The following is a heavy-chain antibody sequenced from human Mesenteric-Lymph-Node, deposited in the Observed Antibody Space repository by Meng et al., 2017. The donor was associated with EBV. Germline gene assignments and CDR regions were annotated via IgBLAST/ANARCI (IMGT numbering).Heavy chain of an antibody. J-gene: IGHJ4*02. CDR3: ARDLGYSGYYPAY. CDR1: GDCVSSGSKY. Sequence: QGQLQESGLGLVKPSETLSLTCTVSGDCVSSGSKYWGWIRQSPGKGLEWIGYMYYSGITKYNPSLKSRVTISVDTSKNQFSLKLSSVTAADTALYYCARDLGYSGYYPAYWGQGTLVTVSS. CDR2: MYYSGIT. V-gene: IGHV4-61*01. D-gene: IGHD5-12*01.